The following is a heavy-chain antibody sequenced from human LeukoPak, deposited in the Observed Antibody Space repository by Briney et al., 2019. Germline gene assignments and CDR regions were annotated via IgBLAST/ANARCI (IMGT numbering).Heavy chain of an antibody. Sequence: PGGSRRLSCATSGFIFSTHAMHWVRQAPGKGLEWVAFIWYDGSNQNYADSVKGRFTISRDNSKDTLYLQMNSLRDEDTAVYYCARAPRAYDAFDIWGQGTMVTVSS. CDR2: IWYDGSNQ. V-gene: IGHV3-33*01. D-gene: IGHD3-16*01. J-gene: IGHJ3*02. CDR1: GFIFSTHA. CDR3: ARAPRAYDAFDI.